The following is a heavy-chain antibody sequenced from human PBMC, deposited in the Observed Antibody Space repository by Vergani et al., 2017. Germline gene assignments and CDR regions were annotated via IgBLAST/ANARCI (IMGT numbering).Heavy chain of an antibody. CDR2: ITYNGGRT. J-gene: IGHJ6*03. Sequence: EVRLLESGGGLVQPGGSLRLSCAASGFTFNIYAMSWVRQAPGKGLEWVSTITYNGGRTYYADSVTGRFTISRDNSKNTLFLQLKTLRAEDTAVYYCAKVNRRSGITIFGVGPSMDVWGKGTTVTVSS. V-gene: IGHV3-23*01. CDR3: AKVNRRSGITIFGVGPSMDV. CDR1: GFTFNIYA. D-gene: IGHD3-3*01.